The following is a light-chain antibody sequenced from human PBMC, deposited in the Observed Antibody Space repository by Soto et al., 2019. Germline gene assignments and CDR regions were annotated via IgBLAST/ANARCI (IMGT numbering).Light chain of an antibody. Sequence: EIVLTQSPATLSLSPGERVILSCRASQSVSSYLNWYQQKPGQAPRLLIYDASNWATGIPARFSGSGSGTDFTLTISSLEPEDFAVYYCQHRINWPLTFGGGTKLEIK. CDR1: QSVSSY. J-gene: IGKJ4*01. V-gene: IGKV3-11*01. CDR3: QHRINWPLT. CDR2: DAS.